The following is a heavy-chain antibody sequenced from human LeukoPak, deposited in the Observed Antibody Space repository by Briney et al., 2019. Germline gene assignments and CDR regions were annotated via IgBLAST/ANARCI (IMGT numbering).Heavy chain of an antibody. J-gene: IGHJ6*03. CDR3: ARRPYGDGRSYYYYYYMDV. V-gene: IGHV1-18*01. D-gene: IGHD5-24*01. CDR2: ISPYNGNT. Sequence: ASVTVSCKASGYTFTSYGITWLRQAPGQGLEWMGWISPYNGNTDYSQKLQGRVTMTTDTSTSTAYMELRSLRSDDTAVYYCARRPYGDGRSYYYYYYMDVWGKGTTVTISS. CDR1: GYTFTSYG.